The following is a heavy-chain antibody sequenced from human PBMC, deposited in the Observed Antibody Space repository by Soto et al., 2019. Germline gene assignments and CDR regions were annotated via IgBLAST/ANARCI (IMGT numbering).Heavy chain of an antibody. D-gene: IGHD3-10*01. CDR3: ARRWGEGRVDY. V-gene: IGHV4-4*02. CDR1: GGSISSSNW. CDR2: IYHSGNT. J-gene: IGHJ4*02. Sequence: QVQLQESGPGLVKPSGTLSLTCAVSGGSISSSNWWSWVRPPPGKGLEWIGEIYHSGNTNYNPSLKSRVTMAVDKSRNQLSLKLSSVTAADTAVYYCARRWGEGRVDYWGKGTLVTVSS.